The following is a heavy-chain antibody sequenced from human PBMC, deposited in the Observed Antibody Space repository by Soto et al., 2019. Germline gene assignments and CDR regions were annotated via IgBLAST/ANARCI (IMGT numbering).Heavy chain of an antibody. D-gene: IGHD1-26*01. CDR3: ATGWDESYFYYYMNV. CDR2: ISGDGGTT. J-gene: IGHJ6*03. CDR1: RFTFSIYA. Sequence: EEQLLESGGGLVQPGGSLRLSCEASRFTFSIYAMNWVRQAPGKGLEWVSAISGDGGTTYYADSVKGRFTISRDSSKNTLFLQMNSLRVEDTAVYYCATGWDESYFYYYMNVWGKGTTVTVSS. V-gene: IGHV3-23*01.